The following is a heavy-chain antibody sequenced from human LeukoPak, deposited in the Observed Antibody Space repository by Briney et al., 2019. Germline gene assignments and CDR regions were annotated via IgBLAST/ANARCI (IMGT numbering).Heavy chain of an antibody. J-gene: IGHJ4*02. D-gene: IGHD3-10*01. V-gene: IGHV4-39*01. CDR2: IYYSGST. CDR1: GGSISSSSYY. Sequence: SETLSLTCTVSGGSISSSSYYWGWIRQPPGKGLEWIGSIYYSGSTYYNPSLKSRVTISVDTSKNQFSLKLSSVTAADTAVYYCARPTRYCGLYYFDYWGQGTLVTVSS. CDR3: ARPTRYCGLYYFDY.